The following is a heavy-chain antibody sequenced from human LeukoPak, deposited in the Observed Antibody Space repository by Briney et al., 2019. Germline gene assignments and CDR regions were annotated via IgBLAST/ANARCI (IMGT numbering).Heavy chain of an antibody. Sequence: PGGSLRLSCAASGFTFSSYGMHWVRQAPGKGLEWVAFIRYDGSNKYYADSVKGRFTISRDNSKNTLYLQMNSLRAGDTAVYYCAKDQGGSYPLFDYWGQGTLVTVSS. J-gene: IGHJ4*02. V-gene: IGHV3-30*02. D-gene: IGHD1-26*01. CDR1: GFTFSSYG. CDR2: IRYDGSNK. CDR3: AKDQGGSYPLFDY.